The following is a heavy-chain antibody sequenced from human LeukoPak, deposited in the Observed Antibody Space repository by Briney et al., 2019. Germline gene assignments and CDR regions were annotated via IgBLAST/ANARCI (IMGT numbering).Heavy chain of an antibody. CDR1: GFTFSSNW. Sequence: GGSLRLSCAASGFTFSSNWMSWFRQAPGKGLEWVANIKQDGTATYYVDSVKGRFTISRDNAKNSLYLQMNSLRAEDTAVYYCARISIAAAGDFDFWGQGTLVTVSS. D-gene: IGHD6-13*01. CDR2: IKQDGTAT. J-gene: IGHJ4*02. CDR3: ARISIAAAGDFDF. V-gene: IGHV3-7*05.